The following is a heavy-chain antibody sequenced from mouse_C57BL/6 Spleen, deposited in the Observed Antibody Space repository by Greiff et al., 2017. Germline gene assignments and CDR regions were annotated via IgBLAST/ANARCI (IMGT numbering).Heavy chain of an antibody. CDR2: IYPSDSET. CDR1: GYTFTSYW. J-gene: IGHJ2*01. Sequence: QVQLQQPGAELVRPGSSVKLSCKASGYTFTSYWMDWVKQRPGQGLEWIGNIYPSDSETHYNQKFKDKATLTVDKSSSTAYMQLSSLTSEDSAVDYCAINWDLYYFDYWGQGTTLTVSS. D-gene: IGHD4-1*01. V-gene: IGHV1-61*01. CDR3: AINWDLYYFDY.